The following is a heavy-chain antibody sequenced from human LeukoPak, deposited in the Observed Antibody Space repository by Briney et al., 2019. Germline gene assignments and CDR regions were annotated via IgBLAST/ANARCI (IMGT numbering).Heavy chain of an antibody. D-gene: IGHD5-18*01. J-gene: IGHJ3*02. Sequence: GGSLRLSCAASGFTFRSYGMHWVRQAPGKGLEWVAVISYDESYKYYADSVKGRFTISRDSSKNTLYLQMNSLRAEDTAVYYCARARSSYGYGDAFDIWGQGTMVTVSS. V-gene: IGHV3-30*03. CDR3: ARARSSYGYGDAFDI. CDR1: GFTFRSYG. CDR2: ISYDESYK.